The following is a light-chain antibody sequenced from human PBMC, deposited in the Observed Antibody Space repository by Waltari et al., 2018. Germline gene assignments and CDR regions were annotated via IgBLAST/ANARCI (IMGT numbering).Light chain of an antibody. CDR3: QQYSGSPLT. J-gene: IGKJ4*01. V-gene: IGKV4-1*01. CDR1: QSLLDTSNNKNY. Sequence: DIVLTQSPDSLAVSLGERATIHCKSSQSLLDTSNNKNYLAWYRQKPGQPPQLLFYWASTRNSGVPGRLSGGGSGSDFTLNISGLQADDVAVYYCQQYSGSPLTFGGGTKVEIE. CDR2: WAS.